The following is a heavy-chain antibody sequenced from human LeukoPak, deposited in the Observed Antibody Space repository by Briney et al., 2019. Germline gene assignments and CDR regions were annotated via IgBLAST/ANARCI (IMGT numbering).Heavy chain of an antibody. CDR1: GGTFSSYA. Sequence: SVKVSCKASGGTFSSYAISWVRQAPGQGLEWMGRIIPILGIANYAQRFQGRVTITADKSTSTAYMELSSLRSEDTAVYYCAREFPTYRSFDYWGQGTLVTVSS. V-gene: IGHV1-69*04. D-gene: IGHD3-16*02. CDR2: IIPILGIA. J-gene: IGHJ4*02. CDR3: AREFPTYRSFDY.